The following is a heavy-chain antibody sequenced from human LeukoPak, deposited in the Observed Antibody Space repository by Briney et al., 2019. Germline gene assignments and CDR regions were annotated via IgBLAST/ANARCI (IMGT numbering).Heavy chain of an antibody. CDR3: ARDKIVGATLCDY. V-gene: IGHV3-23*01. Sequence: PGGSLRLSCAASGFTFSTSDMSWVRQAPGKGLEWVSKISGSGGSTYYADSVKGRFTFSRDNSKNTLYLQMDSLRAEDTAVYYCARDKIVGATLCDYWGQGTLVTVSS. D-gene: IGHD1-26*01. J-gene: IGHJ4*02. CDR1: GFTFSTSD. CDR2: ISGSGGST.